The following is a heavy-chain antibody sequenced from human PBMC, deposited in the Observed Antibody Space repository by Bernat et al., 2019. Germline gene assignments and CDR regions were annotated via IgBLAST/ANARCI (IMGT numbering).Heavy chain of an antibody. CDR1: GFTFSDRY. CDR2: IRNKANRYTT. D-gene: IGHD3-22*01. V-gene: IGHV3-72*01. J-gene: IGHJ5*02. CDR3: ASADLTYYYDA. Sequence: EVQLVESGGSLVQPGGSLRLSCAASGFTFSDRYMDWVRQAPGKGLEWVGRIRNKANRYTTEYAASVKGRFTISRDDSKMSLYLQMNGLNIDDMAVYFCASADLTYYYDAWGQGTQVTVSS.